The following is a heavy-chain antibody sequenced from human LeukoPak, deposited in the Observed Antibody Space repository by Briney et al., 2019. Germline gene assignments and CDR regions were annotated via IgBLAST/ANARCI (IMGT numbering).Heavy chain of an antibody. CDR1: GDSVSSNSAA. V-gene: IGHV6-1*01. J-gene: IGHJ5*02. CDR2: TYYRSKWYN. D-gene: IGHD1-26*01. Sequence: SQTLSLTCAISGDSVSSNSAAWNWIRQSPSRGPEWLGRTYYRSKWYNDYAVSVKSRITINPDTSKNQFSLQLNSVTPEDTAVYYCARVETDSGSSFGFDPWGQGTLVTVSS. CDR3: ARVETDSGSSFGFDP.